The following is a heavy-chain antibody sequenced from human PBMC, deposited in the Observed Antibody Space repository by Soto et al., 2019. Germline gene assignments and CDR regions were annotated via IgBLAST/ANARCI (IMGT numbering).Heavy chain of an antibody. CDR2: ISSSSSYI. CDR3: ARDTLENGDYLYFQH. CDR1: GFTFSSYS. J-gene: IGHJ1*01. D-gene: IGHD4-17*01. V-gene: IGHV3-21*01. Sequence: EVQLVESGGGLVKPGGSLRLSCAASGFTFSSYSMNWVRQAPGKGLEWVSSISSSSSYIYYADSVKGRFTISRDNAKNSLYPQMNSLRAEDTAVYYCARDTLENGDYLYFQHWGQGTLVTVSS.